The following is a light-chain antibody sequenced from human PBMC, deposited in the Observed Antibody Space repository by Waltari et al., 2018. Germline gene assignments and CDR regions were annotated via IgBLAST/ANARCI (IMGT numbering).Light chain of an antibody. Sequence: QSALAQPASVSGSPGQSITISCTGITGDFGAYNYVSWYQQHPGKAPKLFIYEVSNRPSGVSSRFSGSKSGNTASLTISGLQAEDEGDYYCASYTSVSTLVVFGGGTKLTVL. CDR2: EVS. V-gene: IGLV2-14*01. CDR1: TGDFGAYNY. J-gene: IGLJ2*01. CDR3: ASYTSVSTLVV.